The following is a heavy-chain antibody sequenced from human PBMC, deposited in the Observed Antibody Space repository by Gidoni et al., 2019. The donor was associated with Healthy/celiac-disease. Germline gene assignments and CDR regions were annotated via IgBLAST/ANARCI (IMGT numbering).Heavy chain of an antibody. D-gene: IGHD2-2*02. Sequence: RQAPGKGLEWVAVISYDGSNKYYADSVKGRFTISRDNSKNTLYLQMNSLRAEDTAVYYCAKVRYQLLYPGWFDYWGQGTLVTVSS. CDR3: AKVRYQLLYPGWFDY. J-gene: IGHJ4*02. CDR2: ISYDGSNK. V-gene: IGHV3-30*18.